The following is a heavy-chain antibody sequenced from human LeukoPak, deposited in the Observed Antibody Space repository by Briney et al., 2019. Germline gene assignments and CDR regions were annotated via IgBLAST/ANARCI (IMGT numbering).Heavy chain of an antibody. D-gene: IGHD1-1*01. J-gene: IGHJ4*02. CDR2: ISFDGSVQ. CDR1: GFTFSNFG. V-gene: IGHV3-30*18. CDR3: AKQLGLGNNYLDY. Sequence: PGGSLRLSCAASGFTFSNFGVPWVRQAPGKGLEWVAVISFDGSVQYYADAVQGRFTISRENSKNTLYLQMDSLRTEDTAVYFCAKQLGLGNNYLDYWGQGTLATVSS.